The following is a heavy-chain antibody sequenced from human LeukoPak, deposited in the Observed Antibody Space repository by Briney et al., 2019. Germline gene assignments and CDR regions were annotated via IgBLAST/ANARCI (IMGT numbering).Heavy chain of an antibody. D-gene: IGHD3-3*01. V-gene: IGHV3-23*01. CDR1: GFTFSSYA. Sequence: GGSLRLSCAASGFTFSSYAMNWVRQAPGKGLEWVSAISGSGGSTYYADSVKGRFTISRDNSKNTLYLQMNSLRAEDTAVYYCAKQDQHYDFWSGYDAFDIWGQGTMVTVSS. CDR3: AKQDQHYDFWSGYDAFDI. CDR2: ISGSGGST. J-gene: IGHJ3*02.